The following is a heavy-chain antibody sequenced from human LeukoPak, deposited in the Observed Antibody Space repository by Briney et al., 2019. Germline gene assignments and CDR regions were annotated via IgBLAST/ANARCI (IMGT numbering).Heavy chain of an antibody. CDR1: GYTFTSYY. D-gene: IGHD1-26*01. CDR3: ASGSYQGEVDY. V-gene: IGHV1-46*01. J-gene: IGHJ4*02. CDR2: INPSGGST. Sequence: ASVKVSCKASGYTFTSYYVHWVRQAPGQGLEWMGIINPSGGSTSYAQKFQGSVTMTRDTSTSTVYMELSSLRSEDTAVYYCASGSYQGEVDYWGQGTLVTVSS.